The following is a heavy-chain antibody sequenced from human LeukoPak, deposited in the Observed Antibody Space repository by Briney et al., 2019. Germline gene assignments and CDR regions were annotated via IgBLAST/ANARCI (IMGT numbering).Heavy chain of an antibody. D-gene: IGHD1-7*01. CDR1: GFTFSSYS. J-gene: IGHJ4*02. CDR3: ARRYSELRGVSDY. CDR2: ISSSSSYI. V-gene: IGHV3-21*01. Sequence: PGGPLRLSXAASGFTFSSYSMNWVRQAPGKGLEWVSSISSSSSYIYYADSVKGRFTISRDNAKNSLYLQMNSLRAEDTAVYYCARRYSELRGVSDYWGQGTLVTVSS.